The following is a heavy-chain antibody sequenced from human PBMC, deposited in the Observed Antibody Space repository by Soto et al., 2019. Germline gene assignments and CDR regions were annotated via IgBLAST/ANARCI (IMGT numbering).Heavy chain of an antibody. CDR1: GGTSSSCA. Sequence: QVQLVQSGAEVKKPGSSVKVSCKASGGTSSSCAISWVRQAPGQGLEWMGGIIPMFGTTNNAQKFQGRVTITADESTSTAYMELSSLRSEDTAMYYCARSYDSSGYVYWYFDLWGRGTLVTVSS. CDR3: ARSYDSSGYVYWYFDL. J-gene: IGHJ2*01. V-gene: IGHV1-69*12. D-gene: IGHD3-22*01. CDR2: IIPMFGTT.